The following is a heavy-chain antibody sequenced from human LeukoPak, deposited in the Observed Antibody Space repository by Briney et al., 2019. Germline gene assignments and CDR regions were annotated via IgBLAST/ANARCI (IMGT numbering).Heavy chain of an antibody. Sequence: PGGSLRLSCAASGFTFSSYAMSWVRQAPGKGLEWVSAISGSGGSTYYADSVKGRFTISRDNSKNTLYLQMNSLRAEDTAVYYCARDTVYSSSSETDDYWGQGTLVTVSS. D-gene: IGHD6-6*01. CDR2: ISGSGGST. CDR3: ARDTVYSSSSETDDY. J-gene: IGHJ4*02. CDR1: GFTFSSYA. V-gene: IGHV3-23*01.